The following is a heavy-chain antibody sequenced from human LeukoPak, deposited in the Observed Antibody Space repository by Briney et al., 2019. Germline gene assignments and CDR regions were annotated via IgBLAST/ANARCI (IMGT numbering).Heavy chain of an antibody. D-gene: IGHD4-17*01. J-gene: IGHJ4*02. V-gene: IGHV3-53*01. CDR3: ARVLWNGDYPRFDY. Sequence: GGSLRLSCAASGFSVSSNYMNWVRQAPGRGLEWVSIIYSGGTTYYADSVKGRFTISRDNSKNTLHLQMNSLRAEDTAVYYCARVLWNGDYPRFDYWGQGTLVTVSS. CDR2: IYSGGTT. CDR1: GFSVSSNY.